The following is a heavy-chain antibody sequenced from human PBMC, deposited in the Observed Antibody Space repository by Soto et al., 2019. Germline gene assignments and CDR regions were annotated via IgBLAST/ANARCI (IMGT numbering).Heavy chain of an antibody. Sequence: PGGSLRLSCAASGFTFSSYAMSWVRQAPGKGLEWVSAISGFGGTTYYADSVKGRFTISRDNSKNTLFLQMNSLRVEDTAVYYCAKDGHFDTTAAGGQGALVTVSS. CDR3: AKDGHFDTTAA. D-gene: IGHD3-22*01. V-gene: IGHV3-23*01. J-gene: IGHJ4*02. CDR2: ISGFGGTT. CDR1: GFTFSSYA.